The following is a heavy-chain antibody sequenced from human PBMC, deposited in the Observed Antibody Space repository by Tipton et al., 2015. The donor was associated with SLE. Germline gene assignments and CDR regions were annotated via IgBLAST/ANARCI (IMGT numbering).Heavy chain of an antibody. D-gene: IGHD3-22*01. CDR3: AKDMSHYYDSSPFGMDV. V-gene: IGHV3-9*03. CDR2: ISWNSGSI. J-gene: IGHJ6*02. CDR1: GFTFDDYA. Sequence: SLRLSCAASGFTFDDYAMHWVRQAPGKGLEWVSGISWNSGSIGYADSVKGRFTISRDNAKNSLYLQMNSLRAEDMALYYCAKDMSHYYDSSPFGMDVWGQGTTVTVSS.